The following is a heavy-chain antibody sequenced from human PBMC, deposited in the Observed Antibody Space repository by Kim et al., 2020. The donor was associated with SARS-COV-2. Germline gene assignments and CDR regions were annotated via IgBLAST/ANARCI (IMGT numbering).Heavy chain of an antibody. D-gene: IGHD5-12*01. V-gene: IGHV5-51*01. Sequence: TRYSPSFQGQVTISADKSISTAYRQWSSLKASDTAMYYCARLSDIVATVDYWGQGTLVTVSS. CDR3: ARLSDIVATVDY. CDR2: T. J-gene: IGHJ4*02.